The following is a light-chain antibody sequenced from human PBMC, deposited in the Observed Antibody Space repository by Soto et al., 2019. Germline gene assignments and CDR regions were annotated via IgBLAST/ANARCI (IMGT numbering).Light chain of an antibody. J-gene: IGKJ3*01. V-gene: IGKV3D-11*01. CDR2: DAS. Sequence: EIVLTQSPATLSLSPGERATLSCRASQGVNTHLAWYQQKPGQAPRLLIYDASNRATGIPARFSGSGPGTDFTRTISSREPEDFAVYYCQHEFTFGPGTKVDVK. CDR1: QGVNTH. CDR3: QHEFT.